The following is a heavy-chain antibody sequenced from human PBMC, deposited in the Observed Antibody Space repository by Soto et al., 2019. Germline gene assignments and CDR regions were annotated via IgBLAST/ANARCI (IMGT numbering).Heavy chain of an antibody. D-gene: IGHD3-10*01. V-gene: IGHV3-30*03. CDR1: GFPFTTYG. Sequence: QVQLVESGGGVVQPGRSLRLSCAGSGFPFTTYGMHWVREGPGKGLEWVAVISYDGRDKYYADSVKGRFTISRYISKSTVPLQMNRLSPEATASYHCDGGQFSSAYRDQGALFTVAS. CDR2: ISYDGRDK. J-gene: IGHJ4*02. CDR3: DGGQFSSAY.